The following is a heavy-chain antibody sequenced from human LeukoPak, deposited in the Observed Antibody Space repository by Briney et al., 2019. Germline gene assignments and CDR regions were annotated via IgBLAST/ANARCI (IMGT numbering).Heavy chain of an antibody. V-gene: IGHV3-21*01. J-gene: IGHJ3*02. CDR1: GFTFSTYN. CDR3: ARDVGASAPDAFDI. CDR2: ISTNSNYI. D-gene: IGHD1-26*01. Sequence: PGGSLRLSCAASGFTFSTYNMNWVRQAPGKGLEWVSSISTNSNYIHYADSVKGRFTISRDNAKNSLYLQMNSLRVEDTDVHYCARDVGASAPDAFDIWGQGTMVTVSS.